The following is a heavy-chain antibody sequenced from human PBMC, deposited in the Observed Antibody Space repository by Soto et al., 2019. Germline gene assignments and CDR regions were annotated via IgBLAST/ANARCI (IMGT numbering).Heavy chain of an antibody. Sequence: EVQLLESGGGLVQPGGSLRLSCAASGFTFSSYAMSWVRQAPGKGLEWVSPISGSGGSTYYADSVKGRFTISRDNYKNTLYLQINSRRAEDTAVYYCGEVVLDNGDVASAVDIWGQGTMVTVSS. J-gene: IGHJ3*02. CDR1: GFTFSSYA. V-gene: IGHV3-23*01. CDR2: ISGSGGST. CDR3: GEVVLDNGDVASAVDI. D-gene: IGHD4-17*01.